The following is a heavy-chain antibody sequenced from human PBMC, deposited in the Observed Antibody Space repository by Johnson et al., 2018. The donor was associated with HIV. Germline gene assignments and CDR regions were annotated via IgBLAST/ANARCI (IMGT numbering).Heavy chain of an antibody. CDR2: IHWTGAGT. D-gene: IGHD1-7*01. J-gene: IGHJ3*02. CDR3: ARDHTPVTGTTYHDAVEI. Sequence: VQLVESGGGVVRPGGSLRLSCAASGFTFDDYGLAWVRQAPGKGLEWVSGIHWTGAGTGYADSVKGRFTISRANAKKSLYLQMNSLRAADTALYYCARDHTPVTGTTYHDAVEIWGQGTMVTVSS. CDR1: GFTFDDYG. V-gene: IGHV3-20*04.